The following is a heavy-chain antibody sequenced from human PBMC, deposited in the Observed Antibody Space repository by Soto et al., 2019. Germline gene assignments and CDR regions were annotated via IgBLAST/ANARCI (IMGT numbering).Heavy chain of an antibody. CDR2: IIPSGGTA. J-gene: IGHJ3*02. D-gene: IGHD3-3*01. CDR3: ARSPTHLRFLEWLSPNDAFDI. CDR1: GGTFSSYA. Sequence: SVKVSCKASGGTFSSYAISWVRQAPGQGLEWMGVIIPSGGTASYAQKFQGRVTMTRDTSTSTVYMELSSLRSEDTAVYYCARSPTHLRFLEWLSPNDAFDIWGQGTMVTVSS. V-gene: IGHV1-69*05.